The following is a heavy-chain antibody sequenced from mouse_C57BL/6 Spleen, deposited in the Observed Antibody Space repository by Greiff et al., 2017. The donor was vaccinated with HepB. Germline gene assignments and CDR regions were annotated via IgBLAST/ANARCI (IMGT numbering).Heavy chain of an antibody. V-gene: IGHV5-16*01. CDR1: GFTFSDYY. CDR2: INYDGSST. Sequence: EVQLVESEGGLVQPGSSMKLSCTASGFTFSDYYMAWVRQVPEKGLEWVANINYDGSSTYYLDSLKSRFIISRDNAKNILYLQMSSLKSEDTATYYCARELGEGDYFDYWGQGTTLTVSS. J-gene: IGHJ2*01. D-gene: IGHD4-1*01. CDR3: ARELGEGDYFDY.